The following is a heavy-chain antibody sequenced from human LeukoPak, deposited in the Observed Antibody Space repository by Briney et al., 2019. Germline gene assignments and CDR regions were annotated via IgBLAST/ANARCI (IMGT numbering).Heavy chain of an antibody. D-gene: IGHD5-18*01. CDR1: GGSISSGGYY. CDR2: IYYSGST. V-gene: IGHV4-31*03. CDR3: AALDTAMGYFDY. Sequence: PSQTLSLTCTVSGGSISSGGYYWSWLRQHPGTGLEWLGYIYYSGSTYYNPSRKSRVTISVDTSKNQFSLKLSSVTAADTAVYYCAALDTAMGYFDYWGQGTLVTVSS. J-gene: IGHJ4*02.